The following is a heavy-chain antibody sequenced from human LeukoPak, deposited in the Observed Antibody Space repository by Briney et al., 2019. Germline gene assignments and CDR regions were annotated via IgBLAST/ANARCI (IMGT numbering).Heavy chain of an antibody. J-gene: IGHJ4*02. CDR3: AKAALRYQLLSSLDY. D-gene: IGHD2-2*01. V-gene: IGHV3-23*01. CDR2: ISGSGAST. CDR1: GASISSSY. Sequence: ETLSLTCTVSGASISSSYWNWARQAPGKGLEWVSAISGSGASTYYADSVKGRFTISRDNSKNTLYLQMNSLRAEDTAIYYCAKAALRYQLLSSLDYWGQGTLVTVSS.